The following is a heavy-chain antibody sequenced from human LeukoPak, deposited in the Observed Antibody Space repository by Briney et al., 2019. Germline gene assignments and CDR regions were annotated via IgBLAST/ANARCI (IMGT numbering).Heavy chain of an antibody. CDR2: IYHSGST. CDR1: GGSISSSNW. D-gene: IGHD2-15*01. Sequence: PSETLFLTCAVSGGSISSSNWWSWVRQPPGKGLEWIGEIYHSGSTNYNPSLKSRVTISVDKSKNQFSLKLSSVTAADTAVYYCARVVGCSGGSCYGDNWFDPWGQGTLVTVSS. CDR3: ARVVGCSGGSCYGDNWFDP. J-gene: IGHJ5*02. V-gene: IGHV4-4*02.